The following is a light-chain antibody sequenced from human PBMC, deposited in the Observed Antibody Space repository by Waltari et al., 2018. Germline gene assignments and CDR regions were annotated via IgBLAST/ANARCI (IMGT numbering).Light chain of an antibody. CDR2: DDS. CDR3: QVWDSSSDHPVV. J-gene: IGLJ2*01. CDR1: NIRSRS. Sequence: SYVLTQPPSVSVAPGKTARITCGGTNIRSRSVHWYQQKPGQAPVLVVYDDSDRPSGIPERFSGSNSGNTATLTISRVEAGDEADYYCQVWDSSSDHPVVFGGGTKLTVL. V-gene: IGLV3-21*03.